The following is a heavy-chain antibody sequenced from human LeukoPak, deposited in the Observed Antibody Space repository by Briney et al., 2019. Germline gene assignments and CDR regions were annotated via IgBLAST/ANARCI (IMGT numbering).Heavy chain of an antibody. V-gene: IGHV4-59*10. J-gene: IGHJ4*02. CDR3: ARGYRGYSSSHFDY. CDR2: ISSSGIT. CDR1: GGSFSGYY. Sequence: PSETLSLTCAVYGGSFSGYYWSWIRQPAGKGLEWIGRISSSGITHYNPSLKSRVTMSVDMTKNQFSLKLSSVTAADTAVYHCARGYRGYSSSHFDYWGQGTLVTVSS. D-gene: IGHD6-13*01.